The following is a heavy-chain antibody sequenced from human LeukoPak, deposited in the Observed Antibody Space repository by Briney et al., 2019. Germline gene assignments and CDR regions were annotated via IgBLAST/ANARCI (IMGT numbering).Heavy chain of an antibody. V-gene: IGHV3-23*01. Sequence: PGGSLRLSCTASGFTFSNYAMSWVRQAPGKGLEWVSAISGSGGSTFNADSVKGRFTISRDNSKNTLYLQMNSLRAEDTAVYYCAKRPAYGDYASRPLTDWGQETLVTVSS. D-gene: IGHD4-17*01. CDR2: ISGSGGST. J-gene: IGHJ4*02. CDR3: AKRPAYGDYASRPLTD. CDR1: GFTFSNYA.